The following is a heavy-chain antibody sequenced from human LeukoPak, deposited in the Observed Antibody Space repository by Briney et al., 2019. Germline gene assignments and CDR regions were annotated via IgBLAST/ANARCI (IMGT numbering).Heavy chain of an antibody. CDR2: ISGSGGST. CDR3: AKMGAPYYYYYMDV. J-gene: IGHJ6*03. Sequence: PGGSLRLSCAASGFTFSSYGMSWVRQAPGTGLEWVSAISGSGGSTYYADSVKGRFTISRDNSKNTLYLQMNSLRAEDTAVYYCAKMGAPYYYYYMDVWGKGTTVTISS. V-gene: IGHV3-23*01. CDR1: GFTFSSYG. D-gene: IGHD3-16*01.